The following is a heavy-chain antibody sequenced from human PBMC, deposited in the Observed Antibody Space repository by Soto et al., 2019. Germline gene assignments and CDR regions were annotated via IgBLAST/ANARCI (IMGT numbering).Heavy chain of an antibody. CDR1: GGTFSSYA. V-gene: IGHV1-69*13. CDR3: ARVPVGNYDILTGYPYYYYYMDV. D-gene: IGHD3-9*01. CDR2: IIPIFGTA. J-gene: IGHJ6*03. Sequence: ASVKVSCKASGGTFSSYAISWVRQAPGQGLEWMGGIIPIFGTANYAQKFQGRVTITADESTSTAYMELSSLRSEDTAVYYCARVPVGNYDILTGYPYYYYYMDVWGKGTTVTVSS.